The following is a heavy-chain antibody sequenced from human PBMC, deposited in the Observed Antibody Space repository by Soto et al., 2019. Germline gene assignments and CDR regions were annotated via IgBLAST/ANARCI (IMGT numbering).Heavy chain of an antibody. Sequence: PGGSLRLSCAASGFTFSSYAMSWVRQAPGKGLEWVSAISGSGGSTYYAGSVKGRFTISRDNSKNTLYLQMNSLRAEDTAVYYCAKDHDYVWGADFDYWGQGTLVTVSS. D-gene: IGHD3-16*01. J-gene: IGHJ4*02. CDR1: GFTFSSYA. V-gene: IGHV3-23*01. CDR2: ISGSGGST. CDR3: AKDHDYVWGADFDY.